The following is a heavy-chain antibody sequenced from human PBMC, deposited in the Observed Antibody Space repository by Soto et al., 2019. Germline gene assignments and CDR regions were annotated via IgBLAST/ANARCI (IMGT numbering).Heavy chain of an antibody. CDR2: INTDESST. CDR1: GFAFSDYW. J-gene: IGHJ4*02. D-gene: IGHD6-13*01. CDR3: TRDPGAYSSTWSFYFDS. Sequence: PGGSLRLSCAASGFAFSDYWMHCVRQAPGKGLVWVSRINTDESSTTYADSVKGRFTITRDNAKNTLYLQMDSLRAEDTGVYYCTRDPGAYSSTWSFYFDSWGQGTLVTVSS. V-gene: IGHV3-74*01.